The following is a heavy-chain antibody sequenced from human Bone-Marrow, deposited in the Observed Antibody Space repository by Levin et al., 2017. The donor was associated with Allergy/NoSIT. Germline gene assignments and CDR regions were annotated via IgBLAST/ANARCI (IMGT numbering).Heavy chain of an antibody. D-gene: IGHD1-14*01. V-gene: IGHV1-2*06. CDR2: INPNTGVT. CDR1: GYTFTVYY. J-gene: IGHJ4*02. Sequence: ASVKVSCKTSGYTFTVYYMHWVRQAPGQGLEWMGRINPNTGVTNYAQNFQGRVTMTRDKSISTAYMELSSLSSDDTAVYYCARIGSNHNFDYWGQGTLVTVSS. CDR3: ARIGSNHNFDY.